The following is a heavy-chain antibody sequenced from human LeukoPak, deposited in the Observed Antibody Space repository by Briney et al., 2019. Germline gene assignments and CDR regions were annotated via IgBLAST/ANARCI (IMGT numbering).Heavy chain of an antibody. V-gene: IGHV4-59*01. D-gene: IGHD3-10*01. CDR1: GGSISSYY. Sequence: SETLSLTCTVSGGSISSYYWSWIRQPPGKGLEWIGYIYYSGSTNYNPSLKSRVTISVDTSKNQFSLKLSSVTAADTAVYYCARSPIRGAFDTWGQGTMVTVSS. J-gene: IGHJ3*02. CDR2: IYYSGST. CDR3: ARSPIRGAFDT.